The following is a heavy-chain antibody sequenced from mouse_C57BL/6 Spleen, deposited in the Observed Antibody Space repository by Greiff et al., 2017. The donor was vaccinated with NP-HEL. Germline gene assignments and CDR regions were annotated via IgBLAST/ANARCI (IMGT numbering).Heavy chain of an antibody. J-gene: IGHJ3*01. D-gene: IGHD1-1*01. Sequence: VQLQQSGPELVKPGASVKMSCKASGYTFTDYNMHWVKQSHGKSLEWIGYINPNNGGTSYNQKFKGKATLTVNKSSSTAYMERRSLTSEDSAVYYCARDYLLPSFLYWGEGTLVTVSA. V-gene: IGHV1-22*01. CDR2: INPNNGGT. CDR1: GYTFTDYN. CDR3: ARDYLLPSFLY.